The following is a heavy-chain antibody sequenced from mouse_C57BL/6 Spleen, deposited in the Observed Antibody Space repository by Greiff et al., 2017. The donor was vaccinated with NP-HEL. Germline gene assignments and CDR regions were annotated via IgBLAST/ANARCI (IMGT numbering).Heavy chain of an antibody. CDR1: DYTFTSYW. D-gene: IGHD4-1*01. V-gene: IGHV1-5*01. CDR2: IYPGNSDT. CDR3: TRNITGTK. J-gene: IGHJ2*01. Sequence: VQLQQSGTVLARPGASVKMSCKTSDYTFTSYWMHWVKQRPGQGLEWIGAIYPGNSDTSYNQKFKGKAKLTAVTSASTAYMELSSLTNEDSAVYYCTRNITGTKWGQGTTLTVSS.